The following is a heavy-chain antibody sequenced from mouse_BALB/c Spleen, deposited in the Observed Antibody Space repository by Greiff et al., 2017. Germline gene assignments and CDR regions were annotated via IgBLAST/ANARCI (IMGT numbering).Heavy chain of an antibody. V-gene: IGHV1S127*01. J-gene: IGHJ4*01. D-gene: IGHD2-4*01. CDR3: TRRGSTMITTEAMDY. CDR2: IDPSDSYT. Sequence: VQLQQPGAELVKPGASVKMSCKASGYTFTSYWMHWVKQRPGQGLEWIGVIDPSDSYTSYNQKFKGKATLTVDTSSSTAYMQLSSLTSEDSAVYYCTRRGSTMITTEAMDYWGQGTSVTVSS. CDR1: GYTFTSYW.